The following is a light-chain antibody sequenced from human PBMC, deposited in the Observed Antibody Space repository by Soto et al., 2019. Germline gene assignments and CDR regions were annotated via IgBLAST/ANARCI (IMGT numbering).Light chain of an antibody. CDR2: DAS. CDR1: QSVSSSY. V-gene: IGKV3-20*01. J-gene: IGKJ1*01. CDR3: QQYVRSTPSWP. Sequence: ETVLTQSPGTLSLSPGERATLSCRASQSVSSSYLAWYQQKPGQAPRLLIYDASSRATGIPDRFSGSGSGTDFNLTISRLEPEDFAVYYCQQYVRSTPSWPFGQGTKVEIK.